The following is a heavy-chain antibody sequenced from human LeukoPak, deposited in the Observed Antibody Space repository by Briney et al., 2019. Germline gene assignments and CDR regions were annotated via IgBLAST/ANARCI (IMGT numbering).Heavy chain of an antibody. CDR1: GFTFSSYW. CDR2: ISSSSIYM. D-gene: IGHD2-15*01. Sequence: GGSLRLSCAASGFTFSSYWMSWVRQAPGKGLEWVSSISSSSIYMYYADSVEGRFTISRDNAKNSLYLQMNSLRAEDTAVYYCARTFSGDNCYLSCPFDYWGQGTLVTVSS. V-gene: IGHV3-21*01. J-gene: IGHJ4*02. CDR3: ARTFSGDNCYLSCPFDY.